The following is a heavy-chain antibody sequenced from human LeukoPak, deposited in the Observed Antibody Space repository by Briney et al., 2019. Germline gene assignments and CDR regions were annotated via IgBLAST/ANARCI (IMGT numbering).Heavy chain of an antibody. Sequence: SETLSLTCTVSGGSISSSSYYWGWIRQPPGKGLEWIGSIYYSGSTYYNPSLKSRVTISVDTSKNQFSLKLSSVTAADTAVYYCAREVLLWFGELLYKGYMDVWGKGTTVTVSS. V-gene: IGHV4-39*07. CDR1: GGSISSSSYY. J-gene: IGHJ6*03. CDR2: IYYSGST. CDR3: AREVLLWFGELLYKGYMDV. D-gene: IGHD3-10*01.